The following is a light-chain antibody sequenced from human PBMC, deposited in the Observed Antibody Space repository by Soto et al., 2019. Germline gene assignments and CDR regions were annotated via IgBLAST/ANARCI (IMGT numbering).Light chain of an antibody. CDR3: QQYNNWQET. Sequence: EIVMTQSPATLSVSPGERATLSCRASQSVSSNLAWYQQKPGQAPRLLIYGASTRATGIPARFSGSGSGTEFTLTISSLQSEDFAVHYCQQYNNWQETFGQGTKVEIK. CDR2: GAS. J-gene: IGKJ1*01. CDR1: QSVSSN. V-gene: IGKV3-15*01.